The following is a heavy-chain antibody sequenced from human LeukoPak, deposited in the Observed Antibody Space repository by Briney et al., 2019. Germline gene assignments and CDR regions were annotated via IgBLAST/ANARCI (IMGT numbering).Heavy chain of an antibody. CDR2: TYFRSRWYN. CDR1: GDSVSSNNGA. D-gene: IGHD6-19*01. V-gene: IGHV6-1*01. J-gene: IGHJ4*02. Sequence: SQTLSLTCAISGDSVSSNNGAWNWIRQSPSRGLEWLGRTYFRSRWYNDFAESMKGRMTIDPDTSKNQFSLQLTSVTPEDTAVYYCARDLGTTGWYTFDYWGQGTLDTVSS. CDR3: ARDLGTTGWYTFDY.